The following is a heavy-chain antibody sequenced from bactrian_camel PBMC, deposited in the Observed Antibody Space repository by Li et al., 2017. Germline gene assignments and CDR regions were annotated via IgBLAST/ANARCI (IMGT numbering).Heavy chain of an antibody. CDR1: GFPFNNHG. CDR3: AADSFNLQLARHYKY. CDR2: IADDGAET. D-gene: IGHD2*01. V-gene: IGHV3S5*01. J-gene: IGHJ4*01. Sequence: HVQLVESGGGLVQPGGSLRLSCAATGFPFNNHGMRWIRQAPGKGLEWMASIADDGAETYYASSVKGRFTISKDNVKNTLYLEMNNLELEDTAMYFCAADSFNLQLARHYKYWGQGTQVTVS.